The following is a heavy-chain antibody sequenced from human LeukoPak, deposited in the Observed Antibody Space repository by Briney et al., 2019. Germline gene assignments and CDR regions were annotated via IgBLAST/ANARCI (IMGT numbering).Heavy chain of an antibody. V-gene: IGHV3-30*04. Sequence: GGSLTLSCAASGFTFSSHAMHWVRQAPGKGLEWVAGVSYDEGEKFYGDSVRGRFTISRDNSKNTLYLQMNSLRAEDTAVYYCAKEGGFDYGDYVDPGDYWGQGTLVTVSS. CDR3: AKEGGFDYGDYVDPGDY. J-gene: IGHJ4*02. CDR2: VSYDEGEK. CDR1: GFTFSSHA. D-gene: IGHD4-17*01.